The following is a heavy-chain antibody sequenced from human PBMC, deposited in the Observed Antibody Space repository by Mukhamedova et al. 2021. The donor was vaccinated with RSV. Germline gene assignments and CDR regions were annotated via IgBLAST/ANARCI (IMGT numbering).Heavy chain of an antibody. J-gene: IGHJ4*02. CDR3: ARARHCSSPSCYESYFDY. Sequence: GQGLEWMGWISAYNGNTNSAQKFQGRVTMTTDTSTNTAYMEVKSLRSDDTAVYYCARARHCSSPSCYESYFDYWGQGTLVTASS. V-gene: IGHV1-18*01. CDR2: ISAYNGNT. D-gene: IGHD2-2*01.